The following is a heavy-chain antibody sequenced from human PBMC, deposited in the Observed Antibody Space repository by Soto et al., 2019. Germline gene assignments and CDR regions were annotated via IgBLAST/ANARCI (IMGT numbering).Heavy chain of an antibody. Sequence: QVQLVESGGGVVQPGRSLRLSCAASGFTFSSYGMHWVRQAPGKGLEWVAVISYDGSNKYYADSVKGRFTISRDNSKNTLYLQMNSLRDEDTAVYYCAGHSGGSWFDPCGQGTLVTVSS. D-gene: IGHD6-19*01. CDR1: GFTFSSYG. J-gene: IGHJ5*02. CDR2: ISYDGSNK. V-gene: IGHV3-30*03. CDR3: AGHSGGSWFDP.